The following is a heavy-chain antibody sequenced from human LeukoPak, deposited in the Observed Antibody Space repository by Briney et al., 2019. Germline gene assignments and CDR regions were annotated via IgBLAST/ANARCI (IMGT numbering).Heavy chain of an antibody. V-gene: IGHV3-30*03. CDR2: ISYDGSNK. D-gene: IGHD7-27*01. CDR1: GFTFSSYG. Sequence: PGGSLRLSCAASGFTFSSYGMHWVRQAPGKGLEWVAVISYDGSNKYYADSVKGRFTISRDNSKNTLYLQMNSLRAEDTAVYYCARHSNWGHFDPWGQGTLVTVSS. CDR3: ARHSNWGHFDP. J-gene: IGHJ5*02.